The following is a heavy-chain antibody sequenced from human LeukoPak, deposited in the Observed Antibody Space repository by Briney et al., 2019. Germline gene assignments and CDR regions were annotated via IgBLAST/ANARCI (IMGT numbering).Heavy chain of an antibody. CDR1: GGSISSSSYY. V-gene: IGHV4-39*07. Sequence: SETLSLTCTVSGGSISSSSYYWGWIRQPPGKGLEWIGSIYYSGSTYYNPSLKSRVTTSVDTSKNQFSLKLSSVTAADTAVYYCARDSATMGYDFYYYYGMDVWGQGTTVTVSS. CDR2: IYYSGST. CDR3: ARDSATMGYDFYYYYGMDV. J-gene: IGHJ6*02. D-gene: IGHD2-8*01.